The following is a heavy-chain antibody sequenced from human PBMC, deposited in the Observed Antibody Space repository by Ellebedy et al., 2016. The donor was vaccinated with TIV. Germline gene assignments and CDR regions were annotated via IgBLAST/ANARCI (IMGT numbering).Heavy chain of an antibody. CDR1: GFTFSSYA. CDR3: AKCCTPRYYYMDV. J-gene: IGHJ6*03. V-gene: IGHV3-23*01. Sequence: GGSLRLSXAASGFTFSSYAMSWVRQAPGKGLEWVSAISGSGGSTYYADSVKGRFTISRDNSKNTLYLQMNSLRAEDTAVYYCAKCCTPRYYYMDVWGKGTTVTASS. D-gene: IGHD2-15*01. CDR2: ISGSGGST.